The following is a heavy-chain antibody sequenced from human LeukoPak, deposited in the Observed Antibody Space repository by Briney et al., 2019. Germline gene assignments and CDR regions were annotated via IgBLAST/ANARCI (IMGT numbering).Heavy chain of an antibody. D-gene: IGHD3-10*01. J-gene: IGHJ3*02. CDR3: ARARAESEMVRGVIITWSRNDAFDI. Sequence: PGESLKISCMGSGYSFTSYWIGWVRQMPGKGLEWMRIIYPGDSDTRYSPSFQGQVTISADKSISAAYLQWSSLKASDTAMYYCARARAESEMVRGVIITWSRNDAFDIWGQGTMVTVSS. CDR2: IYPGDSDT. V-gene: IGHV5-51*01. CDR1: GYSFTSYW.